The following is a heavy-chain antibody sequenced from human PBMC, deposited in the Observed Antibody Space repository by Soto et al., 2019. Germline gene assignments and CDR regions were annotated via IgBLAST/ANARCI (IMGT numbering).Heavy chain of an antibody. Sequence: ASVKVSCKVSGYTLTELSMHWVRQAPGKGLEWMGGFDPEDGETIYAQKFQGRVTMTEDTSTVTAYMELSSLRSEDTAVYYCATDLRDILTGYYSKEYDAFDIWGQGTMVTVSS. J-gene: IGHJ3*02. CDR2: FDPEDGET. CDR3: ATDLRDILTGYYSKEYDAFDI. D-gene: IGHD3-9*01. V-gene: IGHV1-24*01. CDR1: GYTLTELS.